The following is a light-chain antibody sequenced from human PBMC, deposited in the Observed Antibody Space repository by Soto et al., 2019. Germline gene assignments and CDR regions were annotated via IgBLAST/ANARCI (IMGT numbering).Light chain of an antibody. Sequence: EIVLTQSPGTLSLSPGERATLSCRASQSVSSSYLAWYQHKPGQAPRLLIYGASSRATGIPDRFSGSGSGTDFTRTISRLEPEECAVYYCQQYGSSPHTFGQGTKLEIK. CDR1: QSVSSSY. CDR3: QQYGSSPHT. V-gene: IGKV3-20*01. J-gene: IGKJ2*01. CDR2: GAS.